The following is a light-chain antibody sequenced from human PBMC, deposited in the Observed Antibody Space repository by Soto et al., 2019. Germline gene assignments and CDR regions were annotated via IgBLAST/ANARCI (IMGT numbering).Light chain of an antibody. CDR2: LDSGGRH. CDR3: QTWDTSIRV. J-gene: IGLJ3*02. Sequence: QPVLTQSPSASASLGASVKLTCTLSSGHSSYAIAWHQQQPEKGPRYLMKLDSGGRHSKGDGIPDRFSGSSSGAERYLTISSLQSEDEADYYCQTWDTSIRVFGGGTKLTVL. CDR1: SGHSSYA. V-gene: IGLV4-69*01.